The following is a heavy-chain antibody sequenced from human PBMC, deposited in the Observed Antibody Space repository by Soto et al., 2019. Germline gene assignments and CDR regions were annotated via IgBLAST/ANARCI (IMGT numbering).Heavy chain of an antibody. D-gene: IGHD1-26*01. J-gene: IGHJ2*01. CDR1: GFTFSSYG. Sequence: QVQLVESGGGVVQPGTSLRLSCAASGFTFSSYGMHWVRQAPGKGLAWVAVIYYDGSVQYYADSVRGRFTISRDNYRNTLYLQMNSLRIEDTAVYYCVKAGVGAPGTNWHLGLWGRGTLVTVSS. V-gene: IGHV3-33*06. CDR2: IYYDGSVQ. CDR3: VKAGVGAPGTNWHLGL.